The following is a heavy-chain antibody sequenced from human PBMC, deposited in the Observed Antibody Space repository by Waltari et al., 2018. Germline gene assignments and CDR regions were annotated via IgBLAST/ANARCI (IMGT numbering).Heavy chain of an antibody. D-gene: IGHD2-15*01. CDR2: IHGSGRT. CDR1: GESLTTNYW. J-gene: IGHJ4*02. Sequence: QVKLQESGPGLVKPSGTLSLTCAVAGESLTTNYWGSWVRQSPGRGLEWIGQIHGSGRTNYNPSLESRVTVSLDTSNNHFSLRVTSATAADTAVYFCARDRGRGLYLESWGQGTLVTVSP. CDR3: ARDRGRGLYLES. V-gene: IGHV4-4*02.